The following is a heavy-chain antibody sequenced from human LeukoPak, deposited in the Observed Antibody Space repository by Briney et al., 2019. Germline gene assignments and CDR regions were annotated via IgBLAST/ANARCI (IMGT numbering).Heavy chain of an antibody. J-gene: IGHJ4*02. CDR3: ARHVRPSYSSVWSSDS. D-gene: IGHD6-13*01. Sequence: GESLKISWKGSGYNLTNYWIGWVRPVPGKGLEWRGIIYPGDSDTRYSSAFQGQVTISADKSNSTAFLQWRSLRASDSALYYCARHVRPSYSSVWSSDSWGQGTLVTVSS. CDR1: GYNLTNYW. V-gene: IGHV5-51*01. CDR2: IYPGDSDT.